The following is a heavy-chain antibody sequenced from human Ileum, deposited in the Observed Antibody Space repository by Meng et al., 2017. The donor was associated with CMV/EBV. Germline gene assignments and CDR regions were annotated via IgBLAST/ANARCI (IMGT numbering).Heavy chain of an antibody. Sequence: GESLKISCAASGFSFSDYWMHWVRQVPGKGLVWVSRIYSDAISTNYADSVKGRFTISRDNAKNTLYLQTNSLRAEDTAVYYCARENDSNGRFFDSWGQGTLVTVSS. CDR3: ARENDSNGRFFDS. CDR2: IYSDAIST. CDR1: GFSFSDYW. J-gene: IGHJ4*02. D-gene: IGHD5-18*01. V-gene: IGHV3-74*01.